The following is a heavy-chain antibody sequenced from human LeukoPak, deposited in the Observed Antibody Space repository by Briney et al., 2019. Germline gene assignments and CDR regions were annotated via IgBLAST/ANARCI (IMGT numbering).Heavy chain of an antibody. V-gene: IGHV1-2*06. D-gene: IGHD6-13*01. CDR1: GYTFTGYY. Sequence: ASVKVSCKASGYTFTGYYMHWVRQAPGQGLDWMGRINPNSGGTNYAQKFQGRVTMTRDTHISTAYMEQSRLRSDDTAVYYCERAPSSSWSNYNYFDYWGQGTVVTVSS. J-gene: IGHJ4*02. CDR3: ERAPSSSWSNYNYFDY. CDR2: INPNSGGT.